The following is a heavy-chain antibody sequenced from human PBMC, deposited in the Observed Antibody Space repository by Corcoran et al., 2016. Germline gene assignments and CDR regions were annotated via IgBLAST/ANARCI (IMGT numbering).Heavy chain of an antibody. J-gene: IGHJ4*02. V-gene: IGHV1-3*01. CDR2: INAGNGNT. Sequence: QVQLVQSGAEVKKPGASVKVSCEASGYTFTSYAMHWVRQAPGQRLEWMGWINAGNGNTKYSQKFQGRVTITRDTSASTAYMELSSLRSEDTAVYYCARDVREAYCGGDCWYYFDYWGQGTLVTVSS. D-gene: IGHD2-21*02. CDR1: GYTFTSYA. CDR3: ARDVREAYCGGDCWYYFDY.